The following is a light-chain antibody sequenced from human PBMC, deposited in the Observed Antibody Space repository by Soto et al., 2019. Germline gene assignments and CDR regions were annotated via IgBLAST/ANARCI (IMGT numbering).Light chain of an antibody. CDR3: QQYHYWWT. CDR2: GAS. J-gene: IGKJ1*01. V-gene: IGKV3-15*01. Sequence: EIVMTQSPATLSVSPGEKATLSCRASQSVGNNLAWFQQKPGQVPRLLIYGASNRATGVSARFSGSGSGTEFTLTISSLQSEDFAVYYCQQYHYWWTFGQGTKVDIK. CDR1: QSVGNN.